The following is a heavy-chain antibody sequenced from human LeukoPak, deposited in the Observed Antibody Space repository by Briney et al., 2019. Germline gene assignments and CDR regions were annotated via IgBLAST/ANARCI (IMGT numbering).Heavy chain of an antibody. V-gene: IGHV4-39*01. CDR1: GASFSSTSYF. D-gene: IGHD2-15*01. Sequence: SETLSLTCTVSGASFSSTSYFWGWIRQPPGRGLEYLGNIYHSGNTYNNPSLKSRVTLSADTSKNQYSLKVTSVTAADTAVYYCARFPRSLGYFDYWGQGILVTVSP. CDR2: IYHSGNT. J-gene: IGHJ4*02. CDR3: ARFPRSLGYFDY.